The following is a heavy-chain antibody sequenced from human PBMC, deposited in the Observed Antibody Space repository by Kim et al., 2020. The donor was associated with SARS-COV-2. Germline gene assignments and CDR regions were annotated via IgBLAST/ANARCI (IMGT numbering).Heavy chain of an antibody. D-gene: IGHD1-7*01. V-gene: IGHV4-39*01. CDR2: IYYSGST. CDR1: GGSISSSSYY. Sequence: SETLSLTCTVSGGSISSSSYYWGWIRQPPGKGLEWIGSIYYSGSTYYNPSLKSRVTISVDTSKNQFSLKLSSVTAADTAVYYCASPRVPELELDYWGQGTLVTVSS. CDR3: ASPRVPELELDY. J-gene: IGHJ4*02.